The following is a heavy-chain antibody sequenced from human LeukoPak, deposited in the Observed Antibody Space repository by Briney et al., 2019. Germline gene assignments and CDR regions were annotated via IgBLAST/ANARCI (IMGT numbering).Heavy chain of an antibody. CDR2: ISGSGGST. CDR3: AKVPSFYCGGDCYSDY. Sequence: GGSLRLSCAASGFTFSSYAMSWVRQAPGKGLEWVSAISGSGGSTYYADSVKGRFTISRDNSKNTLYLQMNSLRAEDTAVYYCAKVPSFYCGGDCYSDYWGQGTLVTVSS. CDR1: GFTFSSYA. D-gene: IGHD2-21*01. V-gene: IGHV3-23*01. J-gene: IGHJ4*02.